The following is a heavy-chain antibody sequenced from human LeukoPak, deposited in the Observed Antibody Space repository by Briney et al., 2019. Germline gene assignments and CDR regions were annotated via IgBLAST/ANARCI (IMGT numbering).Heavy chain of an antibody. J-gene: IGHJ5*02. Sequence: GASVMVSCKASGYTFTGCYMHWVREAPGQGLEWMGWINPNNGGTNYAQEFQGRVTMTRDTTISTAYMELSRLRSDDTAVYYCAREDSSGYHKWFDPWGQGTLVTVSS. CDR3: AREDSSGYHKWFDP. CDR1: GYTFTGCY. V-gene: IGHV1-2*02. D-gene: IGHD3-22*01. CDR2: INPNNGGT.